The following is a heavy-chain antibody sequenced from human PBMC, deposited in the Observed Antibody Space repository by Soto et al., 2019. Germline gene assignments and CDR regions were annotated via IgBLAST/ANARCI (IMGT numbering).Heavy chain of an antibody. CDR1: GFTFSSYS. J-gene: IGHJ4*02. D-gene: IGHD3-10*01. Sequence: DVQLVESGGGLVQPAGSLRLSCAASGFTFSSYSMNWVRQAPGKGLEWVSYISSSGSIIYYADSVRGRFTISRDNAKNSLYLHMNGLRAEDTAVYYCASASGTAITTVYWGQGTLVTVSS. CDR3: ASASGTAITTVY. CDR2: ISSSGSII. V-gene: IGHV3-48*01.